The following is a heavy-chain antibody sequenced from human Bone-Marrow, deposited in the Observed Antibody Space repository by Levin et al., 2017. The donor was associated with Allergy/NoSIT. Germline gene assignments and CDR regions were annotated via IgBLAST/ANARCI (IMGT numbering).Heavy chain of an antibody. CDR3: AKYRNPHYYYYMDV. V-gene: IGHV3-23*01. CDR1: GVTFSSYA. J-gene: IGHJ6*03. Sequence: LAGGSLRLSCAASGVTFSSYAMSWVRQAPGKGLEWVSGISGNGGSTDYADSVKGRFTISRDNSKNTLYLQMDSLRAEDTAVYYCAKYRNPHYYYYMDVWGKGTTVTVSS. CDR2: ISGNGGST. D-gene: IGHD4-11*01.